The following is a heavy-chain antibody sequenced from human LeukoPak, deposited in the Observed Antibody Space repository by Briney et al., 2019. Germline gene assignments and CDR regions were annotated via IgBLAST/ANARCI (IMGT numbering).Heavy chain of an antibody. Sequence: GGSLRLSCAASGFTFSTYSMNWVRQAPGKGLEWVSSISSSSSYIYYADSVKGRFTISRDNAKNSLYLQMNSLRAEDTAVYYCARLHGAYPFDYWGQGTLVTVSS. V-gene: IGHV3-21*01. CDR1: GFTFSTYS. D-gene: IGHD3-16*01. CDR2: ISSSSSYI. CDR3: ARLHGAYPFDY. J-gene: IGHJ4*02.